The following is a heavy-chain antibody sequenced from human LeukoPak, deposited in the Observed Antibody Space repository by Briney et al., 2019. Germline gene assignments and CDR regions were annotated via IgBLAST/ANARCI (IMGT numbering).Heavy chain of an antibody. V-gene: IGHV3-48*01. CDR2: ISSVSSTI. D-gene: IGHD6-19*01. CDR3: ARRSGIAVAGAFDY. J-gene: IGHJ4*02. Sequence: GGSLRLSCAASGFTFSSYSMNWVRQAPGKGLEWVSYISSVSSTIYYADSVKGRFTISRDNSKNTLYLQMNSLRAEDAAVYYCARRSGIAVAGAFDYWGQGTLVTVSS. CDR1: GFTFSSYS.